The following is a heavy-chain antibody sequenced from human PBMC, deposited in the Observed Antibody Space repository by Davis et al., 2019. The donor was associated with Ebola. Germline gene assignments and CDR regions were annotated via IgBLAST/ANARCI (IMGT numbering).Heavy chain of an antibody. V-gene: IGHV4-39*07. D-gene: IGHD6-13*01. Sequence: PSETLSLTCTVSGGSISSSNYYWAWIRQPPGKGLEWIGEINHGGSTNYNPSLKSRVIISVDTSKKQFSLKLSSVTAADTAVYYCARRLWYSSTSNWYFDLWGRGTLVTVSS. CDR2: INHGGST. J-gene: IGHJ2*01. CDR3: ARRLWYSSTSNWYFDL. CDR1: GGSISSSNYY.